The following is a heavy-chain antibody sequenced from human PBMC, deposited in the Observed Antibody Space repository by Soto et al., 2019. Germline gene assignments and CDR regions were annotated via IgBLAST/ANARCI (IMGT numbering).Heavy chain of an antibody. J-gene: IGHJ5*02. CDR1: GFTFSSYA. V-gene: IGHV3-23*01. Sequence: EVQLLESGGGLVQPGGSLILSCAASGFTFSSYAMSWVRQAPGKGLEWVSAISGSGGSTYYADSVKGRFTISRDNSKNTLYLQMNSLRAEDTAVYYCAKGSIVVVVAATGWFDPWGQGTLVTVSS. CDR3: AKGSIVVVVAATGWFDP. D-gene: IGHD2-15*01. CDR2: ISGSGGST.